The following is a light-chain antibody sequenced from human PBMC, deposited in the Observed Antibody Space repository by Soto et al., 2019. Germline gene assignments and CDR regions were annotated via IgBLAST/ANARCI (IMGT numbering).Light chain of an antibody. CDR2: GAS. Sequence: EIVVTQSPGTLSLSPGERATLSCRASQTVSSSYLAWYQQKPGQAPRLLIYGASSRATGIPDRFSGSGSGTDFTLTISRLEPEDFAVYYCQQYGSSPQTFGQGTKVDIK. CDR3: QQYGSSPQT. CDR1: QTVSSSY. J-gene: IGKJ1*01. V-gene: IGKV3-20*01.